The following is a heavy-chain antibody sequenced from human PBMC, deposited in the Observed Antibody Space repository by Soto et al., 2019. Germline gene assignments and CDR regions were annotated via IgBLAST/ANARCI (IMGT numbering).Heavy chain of an antibody. CDR1: GYTFTSYG. J-gene: IGHJ1*01. CDR3: ARDPDSSGTHSGYFQH. V-gene: IGHV1-18*01. D-gene: IGHD3-22*01. Sequence: ASVKVSCKASGYTFTSYGISWVRQAPGQGLEWMGWISAYNGNTNYAQKLQGRVTMTTDTSTSTAYMELRSLRSDDTAVYYCARDPDSSGTHSGYFQHWGQGTLVTVSS. CDR2: ISAYNGNT.